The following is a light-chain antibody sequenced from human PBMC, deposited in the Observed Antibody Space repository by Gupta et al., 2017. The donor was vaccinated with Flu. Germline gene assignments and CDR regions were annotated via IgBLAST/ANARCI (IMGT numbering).Light chain of an antibody. Sequence: SYELPQPLSVSVSPGQTARITCSVDALPKKCSYWYKQKSGQSPVLVIYEDIKRPSGIPERVSGSRSGTIATLTISRAQVEEEAEYYCYSTDNRANNYRLFGGGTKLTVL. V-gene: IGLV3-10*01. CDR3: YSTDNRANNYRL. J-gene: IGLJ2*01. CDR2: EDI. CDR1: ALPKKC.